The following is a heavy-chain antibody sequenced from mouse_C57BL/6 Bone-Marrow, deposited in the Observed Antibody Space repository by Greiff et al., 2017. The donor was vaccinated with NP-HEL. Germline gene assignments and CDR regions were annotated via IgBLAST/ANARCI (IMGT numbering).Heavy chain of an antibody. CDR1: GYTFTDYE. CDR2: IDPETGGT. V-gene: IGHV1-15*01. J-gene: IGHJ3*01. CDR3: TRYRHYYGSGFAY. D-gene: IGHD1-1*01. Sequence: QVQLQQSGAELVRPGASVTLSCKASGYTFTDYEMHWVKQTPVHGLEWIGAIDPETGGTAYNQKFKGKAILTADKSSSTAYMELRSLTSEDSAVYYCTRYRHYYGSGFAYWGQGTLVTVSA.